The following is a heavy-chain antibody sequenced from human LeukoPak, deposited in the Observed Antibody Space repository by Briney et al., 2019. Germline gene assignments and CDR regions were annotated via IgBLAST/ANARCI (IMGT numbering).Heavy chain of an antibody. CDR1: GFTVSSNY. Sequence: GGSLRLSCAASGFTVSSNYMSWVRQAPGKGLEWVSAISGSGGSTYYADSVKGRFTISRDNSKNTLYLQMNSLRAEDTAVYYCAKNSPGRGSYFPYWGQGTLVTVSS. D-gene: IGHD1-26*01. J-gene: IGHJ4*02. V-gene: IGHV3-23*01. CDR2: ISGSGGST. CDR3: AKNSPGRGSYFPY.